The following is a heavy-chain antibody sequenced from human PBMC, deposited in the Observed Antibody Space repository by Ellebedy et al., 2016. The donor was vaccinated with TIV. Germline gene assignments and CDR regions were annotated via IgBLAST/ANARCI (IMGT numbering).Heavy chain of an antibody. CDR1: GFTFSSYW. J-gene: IGHJ4*02. CDR3: VRDKIVGATIFDY. V-gene: IGHV3-7*01. D-gene: IGHD1-26*01. Sequence: GGSLRLXXVVSGFTFSSYWMNWVRQAPGKGLEWVANLKQDGSEIYYVDSVKGRFTISRDNAKNSLYLQMNSLRAEDTAVYYCVRDKIVGATIFDYWGQGTLVTVSS. CDR2: LKQDGSEI.